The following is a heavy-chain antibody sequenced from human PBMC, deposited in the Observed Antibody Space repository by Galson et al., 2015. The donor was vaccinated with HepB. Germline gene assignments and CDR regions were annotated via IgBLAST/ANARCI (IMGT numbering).Heavy chain of an antibody. V-gene: IGHV3-21*01. CDR3: ARDGGYCSGGSCYSQDAFDI. CDR1: GFTFSSYS. D-gene: IGHD2-15*01. CDR2: ISSSSSYI. Sequence: LRLSCAASGFTFSSYSMNWVRQAPGKGLEWVSSISSSSSYIYYADSVKGRFAISRDNAKNSLYLQMNSLRAEDTAVYYCARDGGYCSGGSCYSQDAFDIWGQGTMVTVSS. J-gene: IGHJ3*02.